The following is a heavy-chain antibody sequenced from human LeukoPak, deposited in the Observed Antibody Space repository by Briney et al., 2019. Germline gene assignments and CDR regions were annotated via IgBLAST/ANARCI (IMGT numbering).Heavy chain of an antibody. CDR2: ISAGGGST. CDR1: GFTFSNHP. D-gene: IGHD1-20*01. V-gene: IGHV3-23*01. J-gene: IGHJ4*02. Sequence: GGSLRLSCAASGFTFSNHPMSWVRQAPGKGLQWVSGISAGGGSTYYADSVKGRFTISRDNSKNTLYLQMNSLRAEDTAVYYCARDPPFIIGTTFFDYWGQGTLVTVSS. CDR3: ARDPPFIIGTTFFDY.